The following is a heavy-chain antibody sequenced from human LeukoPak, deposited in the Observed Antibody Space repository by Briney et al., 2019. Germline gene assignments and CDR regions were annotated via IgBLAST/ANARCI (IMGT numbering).Heavy chain of an antibody. D-gene: IGHD3-16*01. CDR3: ARDGIEVYYDYVWGSLFDY. CDR1: GSTFSSYW. J-gene: IGHJ4*02. Sequence: GGSLRLSCAASGSTFSSYWMSWVRQAPGKGLEWVANIKQDGSEKYYVDSVKGRFTISRDNAKNSLYLQMNSLRAEDTAVYYCARDGIEVYYDYVWGSLFDYWGQGTLVTVSS. CDR2: IKQDGSEK. V-gene: IGHV3-7*01.